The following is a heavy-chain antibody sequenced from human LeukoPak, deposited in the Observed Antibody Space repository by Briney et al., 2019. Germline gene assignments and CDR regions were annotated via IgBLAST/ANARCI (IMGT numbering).Heavy chain of an antibody. CDR1: GGTFSSYA. CDR3: AREEQWLVPNNWFDP. J-gene: IGHJ5*02. CDR2: IIPIFGTA. V-gene: IGHV1-69*05. D-gene: IGHD6-19*01. Sequence: ASVKVSCKASGGTFSSYAISWVRQAPGQGLEWMGGIIPIFGTANYAQKFQGRVTMTRDTSISTAYMELSRLRSDDTAVYYCAREEQWLVPNNWFDPWGQGTLVTVSS.